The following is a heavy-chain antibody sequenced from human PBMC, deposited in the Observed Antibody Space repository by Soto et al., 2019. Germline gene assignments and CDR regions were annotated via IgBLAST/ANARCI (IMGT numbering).Heavy chain of an antibody. CDR1: GFTFSSYD. Sequence: HPGGSLRLSCVASGFTFSSYDMSWVRQPPGKGLEWVSGISGNGDNTYYADSVKGRFTVSRDNFKNTLYVQMNSLRVEDTAVYYCARVIGVVVVPAAEYDYWGQGTLVTVSS. V-gene: IGHV3-23*01. J-gene: IGHJ4*02. D-gene: IGHD2-2*01. CDR3: ARVIGVVVVPAAEYDY. CDR2: ISGNGDNT.